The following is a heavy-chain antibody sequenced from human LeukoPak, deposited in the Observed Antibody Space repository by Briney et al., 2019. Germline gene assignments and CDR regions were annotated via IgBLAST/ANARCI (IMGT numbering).Heavy chain of an antibody. CDR3: ARDSGYDYGRVYFDL. V-gene: IGHV4-39*07. D-gene: IGHD4/OR15-4a*01. Sequence: MSSETLSLTCTVSGGSISSSSYYWGWIRQPPGKGLEWIGSIYYSGSTYYNPSLKSRVTISVDTSKNQFSLRLSSMTAADTAVYYCARDSGYDYGRVYFDLWGQGTLVTVSS. J-gene: IGHJ4*02. CDR2: IYYSGST. CDR1: GGSISSSSYY.